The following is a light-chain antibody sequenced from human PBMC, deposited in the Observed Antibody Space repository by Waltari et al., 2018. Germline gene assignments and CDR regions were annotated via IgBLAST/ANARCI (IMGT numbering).Light chain of an antibody. CDR3: SSYTSSSTLXV. CDR1: SSDVGGYNY. CDR2: EVS. J-gene: IGLJ3*02. V-gene: IGLV2-14*01. Sequence: QSALTQPASVSGSPGQSITISCTGTSSDVGGYNYVSWYQQHPGKAPKLMIYEVSNRPSGVSNRFSXSKSGNTASLTISGLQAEDEADYYCSSYTSSSTLXVFGGGTKLTVL.